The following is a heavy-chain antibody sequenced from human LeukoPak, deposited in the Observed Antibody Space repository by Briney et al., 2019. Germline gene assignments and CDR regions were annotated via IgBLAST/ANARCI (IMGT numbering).Heavy chain of an antibody. CDR3: ARQLSSGWRTPDY. V-gene: IGHV3-30*04. Sequence: PGGSLRLSCAASGFTFSSYAMHWVRQAPGKGLEWVAVISYDGSNKYYADSVKGRFTISRDNSKNTLYLQMNSLRAEDTAVYYCARQLSSGWRTPDYWGQGTLVTVSS. CDR1: GFTFSSYA. D-gene: IGHD6-19*01. CDR2: ISYDGSNK. J-gene: IGHJ4*02.